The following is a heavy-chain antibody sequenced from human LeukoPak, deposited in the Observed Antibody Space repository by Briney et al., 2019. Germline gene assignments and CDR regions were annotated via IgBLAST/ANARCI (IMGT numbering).Heavy chain of an antibody. CDR3: ARLGYCSGGSCYGDNPGLDY. CDR2: IHYSGST. V-gene: IGHV4-61*01. J-gene: IGHJ4*02. Sequence: KTSETLSLTCTVPGGSVSSGSYYWSWIRQPPGKGLEWIGYIHYSGSTNYNPSLKSRVTISVDTSKNQFSLKLSSVTAADTAVYYCARLGYCSGGSCYGDNPGLDYWGQGTLVTVSS. D-gene: IGHD2-15*01. CDR1: GGSVSSGSYY.